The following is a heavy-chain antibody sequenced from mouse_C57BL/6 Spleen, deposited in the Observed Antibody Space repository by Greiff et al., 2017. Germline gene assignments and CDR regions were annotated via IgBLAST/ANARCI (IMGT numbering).Heavy chain of an antibody. CDR3: ARVRRGDYAMDY. V-gene: IGHV1-66*01. Sequence: QVQLQQSGPELVKPGASVKISCKASGYSFTSYYIHWVKQRPGQGLEWIGWIYPGSGNTKYNEKFKGKATLTADTSSSTAYMQLSSLTSEDSAVYYCARVRRGDYAMDYWGQGTSVTVSS. CDR1: GYSFTSYY. J-gene: IGHJ4*01. CDR2: IYPGSGNT.